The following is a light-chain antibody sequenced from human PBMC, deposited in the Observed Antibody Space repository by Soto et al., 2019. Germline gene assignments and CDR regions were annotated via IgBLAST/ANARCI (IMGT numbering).Light chain of an antibody. CDR1: QSVRSS. V-gene: IGKV3-11*01. J-gene: IGKJ1*01. Sequence: EILLTQSPATLSLSPGERATLSCRTSQSVRSSLAWYQQKPGQAPRLLIYDASTRATGIPGRFSGSGSGTDFTLTISNLEPEYFAVYYCQQRSSWPWTFGQGAKVEIK. CDR3: QQRSSWPWT. CDR2: DAS.